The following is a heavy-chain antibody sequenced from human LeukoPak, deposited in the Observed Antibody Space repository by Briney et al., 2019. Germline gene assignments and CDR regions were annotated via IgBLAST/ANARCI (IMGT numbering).Heavy chain of an antibody. CDR2: ITPVLGTA. D-gene: IGHD3-10*01. V-gene: IGHV1-69*13. CDR1: EYTFTGYY. J-gene: IGHJ4*02. Sequence: ASVKVSCKASEYTFTGYYMHWVRQAPGQGLEWMGGITPVLGTATYAHKFQGRVTITADESTRTAYMELTSLRSEDTGVYYCARPSYGSGSYRDFDYWGQGTLVTVSS. CDR3: ARPSYGSGSYRDFDY.